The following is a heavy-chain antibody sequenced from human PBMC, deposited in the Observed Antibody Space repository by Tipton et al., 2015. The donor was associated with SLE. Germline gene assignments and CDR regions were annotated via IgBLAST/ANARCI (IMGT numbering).Heavy chain of an antibody. D-gene: IGHD1-1*01. CDR2: IYYSGGT. Sequence: TLSLTCTVSGGSISSYYWSWIRQPPGKGLEWIGYIYYSGGTNYNPSLKSRVTISVDTSKNQFSLKLSSVTAADTAVYYCARDQGTAGAFDIWGQGTMVTVSS. CDR3: ARDQGTAGAFDI. V-gene: IGHV4-59*01. J-gene: IGHJ3*02. CDR1: GGSISSYY.